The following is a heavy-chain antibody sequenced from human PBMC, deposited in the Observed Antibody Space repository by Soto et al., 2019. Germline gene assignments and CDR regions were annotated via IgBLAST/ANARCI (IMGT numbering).Heavy chain of an antibody. V-gene: IGHV1-3*04. CDR3: ARPTASTWHGC. D-gene: IGHD6-25*01. CDR1: GYTFTSFA. CDR2: INTGNGNT. J-gene: IGHJ4*02. Sequence: QVQLVQSVAEVKKPGASVKVSCEASGYTFTSFAVHWVRQAPGQRLEWMGWINTGNGNTRYSQKFQGRVSITRDTAANTAFMELGSITSGATAVYYCARPTASTWHGCWGQGYRLIVSP.